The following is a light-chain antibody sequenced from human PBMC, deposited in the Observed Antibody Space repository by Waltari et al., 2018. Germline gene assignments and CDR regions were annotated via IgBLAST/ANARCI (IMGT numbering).Light chain of an antibody. V-gene: IGKV1-9*01. CDR3: QQLNSYPLYT. J-gene: IGKJ2*01. Sequence: IQLTQSPSFLSASVGDRVTITCRASQGISSYLAWYQQKPGKAPKLLIYAASTLQSGVPSRFSGSESGTEFTLTISSLQPEDFATYYCQQLNSYPLYTFGQGTKLEIK. CDR1: QGISSY. CDR2: AAS.